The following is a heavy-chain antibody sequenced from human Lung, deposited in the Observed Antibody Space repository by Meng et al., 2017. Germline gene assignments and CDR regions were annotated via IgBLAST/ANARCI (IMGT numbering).Heavy chain of an antibody. CDR1: GYNFPDYW. CDR2: IDPKSGDT. V-gene: IGHV1-2*06. CDR3: VRDEDISAAGKLFGDY. J-gene: IGHJ4*02. D-gene: IGHD6-13*01. Sequence: ASVKVSCKPSGYNFPDYWLHWVRRAPGQGLEWMGRIDPKSGDTHYAQSFQGRVTMTGDTSISTAYMELSGLRSDDPAMYYCVRDEDISAAGKLFGDYWGQGTLVTVSS.